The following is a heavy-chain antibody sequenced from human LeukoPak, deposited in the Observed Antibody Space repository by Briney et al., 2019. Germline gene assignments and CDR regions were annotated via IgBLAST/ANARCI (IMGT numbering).Heavy chain of an antibody. J-gene: IGHJ6*02. V-gene: IGHV3-23*01. CDR1: GFTFSSYA. Sequence: GGSLRLSCAASGFTFSSYAMSWVRQAPVKGLEWVSAISGSGGSTYYADSVKGRFTISRDNSKNTLYLQMNSLRAEDTAVYYCAVAAATGYYYYYYGMDVWGQGTTVTVSS. D-gene: IGHD2-15*01. CDR3: AVAAATGYYYYYYGMDV. CDR2: ISGSGGST.